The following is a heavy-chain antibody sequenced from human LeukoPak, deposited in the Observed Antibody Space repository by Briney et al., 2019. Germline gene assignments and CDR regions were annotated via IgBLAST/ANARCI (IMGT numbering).Heavy chain of an antibody. CDR2: ISGSGGIT. CDR3: AKGASIAVAGTLDY. V-gene: IGHV3-23*01. Sequence: PGGSLRLSCAASGFTFSNSAMSWVRQAPGKGLEWVSTISGSGGITYYADSVKGRFTISRDNSKNTLYLQMDSLRAEDTALYYCAKGASIAVAGTLDYWGQGTLVTVSS. CDR1: GFTFSNSA. D-gene: IGHD6-19*01. J-gene: IGHJ4*02.